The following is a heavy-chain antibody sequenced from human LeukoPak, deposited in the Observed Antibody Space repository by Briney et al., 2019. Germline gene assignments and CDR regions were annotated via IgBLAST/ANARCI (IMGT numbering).Heavy chain of an antibody. CDR1: GFSFSSYG. V-gene: IGHV3-30*02. D-gene: IGHD4-23*01. CDR2: IRYDGNNK. J-gene: IGHJ4*02. CDR3: AKGPYATVVSHFDY. Sequence: GGSLRLSCAASGFSFSSYGMHWVRQAPGKGLEWVAFIRYDGNNKYYADSVKGRFTISRDNSKNTLYLQMNSLRAEDTAVYYCAKGPYATVVSHFDYWGQGTLVTVSS.